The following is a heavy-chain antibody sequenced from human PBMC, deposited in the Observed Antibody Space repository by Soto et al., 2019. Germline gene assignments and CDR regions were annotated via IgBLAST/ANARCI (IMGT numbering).Heavy chain of an antibody. CDR3: ARGVLDRSREVVPAAISIHGDWFDP. CDR2: IYTSGST. J-gene: IGHJ5*02. V-gene: IGHV4-4*07. Sequence: SETLSLTCTVSGGSISSFYWSWIRQPAGKGLEWIGRIYTSGSTNYNPSLKSRVTMSVDTSKNQFSLKLSSVTAADTAVYYCARGVLDRSREVVPAAISIHGDWFDPWGQGTLVTVSS. D-gene: IGHD2-2*02. CDR1: GGSISSFY.